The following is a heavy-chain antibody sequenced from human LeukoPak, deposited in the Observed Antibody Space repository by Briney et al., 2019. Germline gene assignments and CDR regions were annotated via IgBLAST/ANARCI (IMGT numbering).Heavy chain of an antibody. D-gene: IGHD3-9*01. CDR1: GFTFSTYW. CDR2: MKGDGSEI. V-gene: IGHV3-7*01. Sequence: GGSLRLSCAASGFTFSTYWMTWVRQAPGKGLEWVANMKGDGSEIYYVDSVKGRFTISRDNAKNLLYLQMNSLRAEDTAVYYCARPGYTAGYDIWGQGTLVTVSS. J-gene: IGHJ3*02. CDR3: ARPGYTAGYDI.